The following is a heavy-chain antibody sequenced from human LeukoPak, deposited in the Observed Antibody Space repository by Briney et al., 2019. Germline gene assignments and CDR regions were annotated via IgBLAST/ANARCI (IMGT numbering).Heavy chain of an antibody. Sequence: SETLSLTCTVSGGSISSYYWSWFRQPPGKGLEWIGYIYYSGSTNYNPSLKSRVTISVDTSKNQFSLKLSSVTAADTAVYYCARLSQQLDYWGQGTLVTVSS. CDR2: IYYSGST. D-gene: IGHD6-13*01. J-gene: IGHJ4*02. V-gene: IGHV4-59*08. CDR1: GGSISSYY. CDR3: ARLSQQLDY.